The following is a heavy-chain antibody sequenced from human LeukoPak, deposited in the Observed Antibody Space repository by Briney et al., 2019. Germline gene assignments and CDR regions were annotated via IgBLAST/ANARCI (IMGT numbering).Heavy chain of an antibody. D-gene: IGHD7-27*01. Sequence: SETLSLTCTVSGGSISSGTYYWNWIRQPAGKGLEWIGRIYISGSTNYNPSLKSRVTISVDTSKNQFSLKLTSVTAADTAVCFCARQRPWGLSRYFDYWGQGTLVTVSS. J-gene: IGHJ4*02. CDR2: IYISGST. CDR1: GGSISSGTYY. CDR3: ARQRPWGLSRYFDY. V-gene: IGHV4-61*02.